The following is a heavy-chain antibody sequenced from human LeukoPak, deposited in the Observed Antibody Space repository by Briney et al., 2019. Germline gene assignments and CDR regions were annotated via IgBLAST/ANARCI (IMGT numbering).Heavy chain of an antibody. D-gene: IGHD5-18*01. Sequence: ASVKVSCKVSGGTFRYAISWVRQAPGQGLEWMGGNIPIFGTTDYAQNFQGRVTFTTDESTSTAYMELSSLRSEDTAVYYCARGAWGYNYGYHNYWGQGTLVTVSS. CDR2: NIPIFGTT. CDR1: GGTFRYA. J-gene: IGHJ4*02. V-gene: IGHV1-69*05. CDR3: ARGAWGYNYGYHNY.